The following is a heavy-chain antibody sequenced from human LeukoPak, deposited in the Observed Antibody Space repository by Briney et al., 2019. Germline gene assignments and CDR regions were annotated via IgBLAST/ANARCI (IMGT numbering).Heavy chain of an antibody. CDR1: GYTXTVXY. CDR2: INPNSGGT. J-gene: IGHJ4*02. D-gene: IGHD3-16*01. Sequence: GASVKVSCKASGYTXTVXYXXXXRXXXXQGXXWMGXINPNSGGTNYAQKFQGRVTMTRDTSISTAYMELSRLRSDDTAVYYCASEFYEPFGYWGQGTLVTVSS. CDR3: ASEFYEPFGY. V-gene: IGHV1-2*02.